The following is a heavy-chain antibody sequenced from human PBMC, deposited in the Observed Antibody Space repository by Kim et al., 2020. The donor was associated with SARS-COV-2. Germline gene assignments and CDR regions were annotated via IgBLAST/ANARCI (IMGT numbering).Heavy chain of an antibody. V-gene: IGHV5-10-1*01. D-gene: IGHD3-3*01. Sequence: GESLKISCQGSGYIFTNYWITWVRQMPGKGLEWVGRIGPSDSYTNYSPSFQGHVTISTDKAVNTAYLQWRTLKASDTAMYYCARHRGVWSAIEDYFDYWG. J-gene: IGHJ4*01. CDR3: ARHRGVWSAIEDYFDY. CDR2: IGPSDSYT. CDR1: GYIFTNYW.